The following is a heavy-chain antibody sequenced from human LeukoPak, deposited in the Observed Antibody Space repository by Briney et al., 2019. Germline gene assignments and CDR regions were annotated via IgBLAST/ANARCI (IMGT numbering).Heavy chain of an antibody. CDR2: IKQDGSEK. J-gene: IGHJ3*02. CDR3: ASVTKSDAFDI. Sequence: PGGSLRLSCAASGFTFSSYWMSWVRQAPGKGLKWVANIKQDGSEKYYVDSVKGRFTISRDNAKNSLYLQMNSLRAEDTAVYYCASVTKSDAFDIWGQGTMVTVSS. CDR1: GFTFSSYW. V-gene: IGHV3-7*01. D-gene: IGHD4-17*01.